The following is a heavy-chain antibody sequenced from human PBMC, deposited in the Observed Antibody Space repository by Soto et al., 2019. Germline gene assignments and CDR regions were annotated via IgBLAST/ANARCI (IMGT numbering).Heavy chain of an antibody. V-gene: IGHV4-31*03. Sequence: QVQLQESGPGLVKPSQTLSLTCTVSGGSISSGGYYWSWIRQHPGKGLEWIGYIYYSGSTYYNPSLKSRVTISVDTSKNQFSLKLSSVTAADTAVYYCARDPKCSGGSCYSGWYFDLWGRGTLVTVSS. J-gene: IGHJ2*01. D-gene: IGHD2-15*01. CDR3: ARDPKCSGGSCYSGWYFDL. CDR2: IYYSGST. CDR1: GGSISSGGYY.